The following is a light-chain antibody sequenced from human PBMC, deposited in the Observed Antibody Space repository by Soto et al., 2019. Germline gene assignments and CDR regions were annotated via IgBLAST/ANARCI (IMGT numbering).Light chain of an antibody. CDR3: ETWDSNIHWV. Sequence: QSVLTQSSSASASLGSSVKLTCTLSSGHSSYIIAWHQQQPGKAPRYLMKLEGSGSYNKGSGVPDRFSGSSAGADRHLTISNLQVEDEADYYCETWDSNIHWVFGGGTKLTVL. V-gene: IGLV4-60*02. CDR1: SGHSSYI. CDR2: LEGSGSY. J-gene: IGLJ3*02.